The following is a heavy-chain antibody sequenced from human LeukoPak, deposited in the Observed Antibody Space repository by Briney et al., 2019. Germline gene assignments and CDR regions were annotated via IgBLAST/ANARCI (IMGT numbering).Heavy chain of an antibody. Sequence: GGSLRLSCAASGFTFSSYVMHWVRQAPGKGLEWVAFIRYDGSNKYYADSVKGRFTISRENSKNRLYLQMNSLRAEDTAVYYCARAEGYGGELDSWGQGTLVTVSS. D-gene: IGHD4-23*01. J-gene: IGHJ4*02. V-gene: IGHV3-30*02. CDR2: IRYDGSNK. CDR3: ARAEGYGGELDS. CDR1: GFTFSSYV.